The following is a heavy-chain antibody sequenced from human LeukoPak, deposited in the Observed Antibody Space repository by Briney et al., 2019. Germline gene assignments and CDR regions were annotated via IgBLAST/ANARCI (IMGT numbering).Heavy chain of an antibody. D-gene: IGHD3-22*01. CDR3: ARSPISMIVGHYYYYMDV. Sequence: SETLSLTCTVSGGSISSSSYYWGWIRQPPGKGLEWIGSMYYSGSTYYNPSLKSRVTISVDTSKNQFSLNLSSVTGADTAVYYCARSPISMIVGHYYYYMDVWGKGTTVTVSS. V-gene: IGHV4-39*07. CDR2: MYYSGST. J-gene: IGHJ6*03. CDR1: GGSISSSSYY.